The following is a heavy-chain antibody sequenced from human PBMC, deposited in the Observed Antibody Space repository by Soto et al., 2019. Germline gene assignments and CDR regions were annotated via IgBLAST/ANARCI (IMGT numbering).Heavy chain of an antibody. Sequence: SETLSLTCTVSGGSISSSSYYWGWIRQPPGKGLEWIGSIYYSGSTYYNPSLKSRVTISVDTSKNQFSLKLSSVTAADTAVYYCARHGTVTRPYYYYGMDVWGQGTTVTVSS. CDR1: GGSISSSSYY. V-gene: IGHV4-39*01. CDR2: IYYSGST. J-gene: IGHJ6*02. D-gene: IGHD4-4*01. CDR3: ARHGTVTRPYYYYGMDV.